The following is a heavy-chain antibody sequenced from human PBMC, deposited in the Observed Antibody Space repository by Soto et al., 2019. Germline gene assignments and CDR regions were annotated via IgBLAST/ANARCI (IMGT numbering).Heavy chain of an antibody. V-gene: IGHV5-51*01. CDR3: AGAFGGEYYDRRSWYSAY. D-gene: IGHD3-16*01. CDR2: IYPGDFDI. CDR1: GYKFIDYW. J-gene: IGHJ4*02. Sequence: GESLKISCKGSGYKFIDYWIGWVRQVPGKGLEWMGSIYPGDFDIKYGPSFQGQVTTSADKSITTVYLQWSSLKASDTGIYYCAGAFGGEYYDRRSWYSAYWGQGTQVTVSS.